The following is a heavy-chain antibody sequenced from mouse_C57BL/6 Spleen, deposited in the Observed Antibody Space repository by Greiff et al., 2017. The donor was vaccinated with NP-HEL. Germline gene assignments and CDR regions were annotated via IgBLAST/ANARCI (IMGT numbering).Heavy chain of an antibody. J-gene: IGHJ2*01. V-gene: IGHV5-16*01. CDR3: ARAGSSYDFDY. D-gene: IGHD1-1*01. Sequence: EVHLVESEGGLVQPGRSMKLSCTASGFTFSDYYMAWVRQVPEKGLEWVANINYDGSSTYYLDSLKSRFIISRDNAKNILYLQMSSLKSEDTATYYCARAGSSYDFDYWGQGTTLTVSS. CDR2: INYDGSST. CDR1: GFTFSDYY.